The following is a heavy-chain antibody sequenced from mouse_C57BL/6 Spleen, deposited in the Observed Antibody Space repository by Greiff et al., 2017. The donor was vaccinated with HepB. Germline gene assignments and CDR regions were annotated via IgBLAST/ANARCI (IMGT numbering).Heavy chain of an antibody. CDR3: ARRGYSNYDAMDY. D-gene: IGHD2-5*01. V-gene: IGHV5-12*01. CDR2: ISNGGGST. J-gene: IGHJ4*01. Sequence: VKLVESGGGLVQPGGSLKLSCAASGFTFSDYYMYWVRQTPEKRLEWVAYISNGGGSTYYPDTVKGRFTISRDNAKNTLYLQMSRLKSEDTAMYYCARRGYSNYDAMDYWGQGTSVTVSS. CDR1: GFTFSDYY.